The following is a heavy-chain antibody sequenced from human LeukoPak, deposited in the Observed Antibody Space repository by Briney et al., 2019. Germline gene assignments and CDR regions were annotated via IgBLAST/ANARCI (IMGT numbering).Heavy chain of an antibody. CDR2: INPNIGGT. CDR1: GYTFTVYY. V-gene: IGHV1-2*02. D-gene: IGHD6-19*01. J-gene: IGHJ4*02. Sequence: ASGTVSFKASGYTFTVYYMHWVRQAPGQGLEWMGWINPNIGGTNYAQRFQGGVTMTRDTSISTAYMELSRLRSDDTAVYYCARDRDQWLPERCDYWGQGTLVTVSS. CDR3: ARDRDQWLPERCDY.